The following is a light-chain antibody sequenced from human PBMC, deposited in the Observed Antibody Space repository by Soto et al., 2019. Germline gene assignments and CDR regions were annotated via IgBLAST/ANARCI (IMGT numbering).Light chain of an antibody. CDR1: QSVSSN. V-gene: IGKV3-15*01. J-gene: IGKJ2*01. CDR3: QQYNKWPPYT. CDR2: GAS. Sequence: EIVMTQSPATLSVSPGERATLSCRASQSVSSNLAWYQQKPGQAPRLLIYGASTRATGIPARFSGSGSGTEVTLTISSLQSEDFAVYHCQQYNKWPPYTFGQGTKLEIK.